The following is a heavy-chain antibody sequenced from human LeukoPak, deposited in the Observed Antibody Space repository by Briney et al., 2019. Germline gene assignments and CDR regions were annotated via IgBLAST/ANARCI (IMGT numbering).Heavy chain of an antibody. CDR1: GASLSTYY. CDR2: IFYSGGT. D-gene: IGHD6-13*01. V-gene: IGHV4-59*01. J-gene: IGHJ4*02. CDR3: ARIGAAGTRYYFDY. Sequence: KTSETLSLTCIVSGASLSTYYGTWTRQAPGKGLEWIGYIFYSGGTNYNSSLKSRVTLSIDTSKNQFSLELTSVTAADTAVYYCARIGAAGTRYYFDYWSQGTLVTVSS.